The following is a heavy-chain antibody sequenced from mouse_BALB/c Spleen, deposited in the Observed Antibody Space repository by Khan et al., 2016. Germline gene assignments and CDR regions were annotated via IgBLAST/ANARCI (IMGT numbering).Heavy chain of an antibody. J-gene: IGHJ4*01. CDR1: GFSLSTSGMG. D-gene: IGHD1-1*01. CDR2: IYWDDDK. Sequence: QVTLKESGPGILQPSQTLSLTCSFSGFSLSTSGMGVSWIRQPSGKDLEWLAHIYWDDDKRYNPSLKSRLTISKATSRNQVFHKITSVDTADTAPYYWTRRDYYGSRAMDYWGQGTSVTVSS. V-gene: IGHV8-12*01. CDR3: TRRDYYGSRAMDY.